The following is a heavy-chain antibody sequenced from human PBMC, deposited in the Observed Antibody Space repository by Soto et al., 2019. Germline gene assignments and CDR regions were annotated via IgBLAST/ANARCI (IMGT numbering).Heavy chain of an antibody. CDR1: GGTFSSYA. D-gene: IGHD5-12*01. CDR2: IIPIFGTA. J-gene: IGHJ4*02. Sequence: QVQLVQSGAEVKKPGSSVKVSCKASGGTFSSYAISWVRQAPGQGLEWMGGIIPIFGTANYAQKFQGRVTRTADESTSTAYLELSSLRSEDTAVYYCARTLHSEMATPHEDYWGQGTLVTVSS. V-gene: IGHV1-69*12. CDR3: ARTLHSEMATPHEDY.